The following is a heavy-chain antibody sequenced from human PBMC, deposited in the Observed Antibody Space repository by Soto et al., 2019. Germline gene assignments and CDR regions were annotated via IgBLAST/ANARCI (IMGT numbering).Heavy chain of an antibody. CDR1: GYTSSSYG. V-gene: IGHV1-18*01. CDR2: ISAYIGST. J-gene: IGHJ4*02. CDR3: ARGFTIFGPLGY. D-gene: IGHD3-3*01. Sequence: GASVKVSCKASGYTSSSYGITWVRQAPGQGLEWMGWISAYIGSTNYAQKFQGRVTITADKSTSTAYMELSSLRSEDTAVYYCARGFTIFGPLGYWGKGTLVTVSS.